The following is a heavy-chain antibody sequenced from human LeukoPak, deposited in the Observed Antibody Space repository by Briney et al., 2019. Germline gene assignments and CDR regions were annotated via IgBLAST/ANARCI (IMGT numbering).Heavy chain of an antibody. J-gene: IGHJ5*01. CDR3: VRGGTYWTVS. Sequence: GGSLSLSCAASGFVFSASYMSWVREAPGKGLEWVATIKPDGSEKYHVDSVSGRFTISRDNTNDSLFLQMNSLRVDDTAVYYCVRGGTYWTVSWGQGTLVNVS. V-gene: IGHV3-7*01. CDR2: IKPDGSEK. CDR1: GFVFSASY.